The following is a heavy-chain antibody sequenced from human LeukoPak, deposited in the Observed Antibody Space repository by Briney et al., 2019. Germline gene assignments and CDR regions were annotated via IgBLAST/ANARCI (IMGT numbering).Heavy chain of an antibody. CDR2: ISAYNGNT. CDR3: ARDPPYYGSMDV. J-gene: IGHJ6*02. V-gene: IGHV1-18*01. D-gene: IGHD3-10*01. CDR1: GYTFTSYG. Sequence: GGSVKVSCKASGYTFTSYGISWVRQAPGQGLEWMGWISAYNGNTNYAQKLQGRVTMTTDTSTSTAYMGLRSLRSDDTAVYYCARDPPYYGSMDVWGQGTTVTVSS.